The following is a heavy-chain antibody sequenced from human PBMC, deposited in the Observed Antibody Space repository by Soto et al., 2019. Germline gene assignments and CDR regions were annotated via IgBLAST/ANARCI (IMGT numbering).Heavy chain of an antibody. D-gene: IGHD7-27*01. J-gene: IGHJ6*02. Sequence: PSETLSLTCTVSGGSMSPYYWSWIRQAPGKGLEWIANIYYRGNTNYNPSLESRVTISVDTSKNQFSLKLNSMTAADTAVYYCARHSKKTGDFDYYYGMDVWGQGITVTVS. CDR1: GGSMSPYY. CDR2: IYYRGNT. CDR3: ARHSKKTGDFDYYYGMDV. V-gene: IGHV4-59*08.